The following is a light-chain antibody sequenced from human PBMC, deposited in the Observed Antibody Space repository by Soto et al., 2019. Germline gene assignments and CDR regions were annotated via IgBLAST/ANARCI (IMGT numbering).Light chain of an antibody. CDR3: QQYGSSPYT. J-gene: IGKJ2*01. Sequence: EIVLTQSPGTLSLSPGEGATLSCRASQSVRSSYLAWYQQKPGQAPRLLIFAASSRATGIPDRFSGSGSGTEFTLTISRLEPADFAVYYCQQYGSSPYTFGQGTKLEIK. CDR2: AAS. V-gene: IGKV3-20*01. CDR1: QSVRSSY.